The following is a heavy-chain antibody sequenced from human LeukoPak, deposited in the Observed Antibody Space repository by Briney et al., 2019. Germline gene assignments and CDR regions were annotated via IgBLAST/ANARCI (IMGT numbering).Heavy chain of an antibody. Sequence: ASVKFSCKVSGYTLTELSMHWVRQAPGKGLEWMGGFDPEDGETIYAQKFQGRVTMTEDTSTDTAYMELSNLRSEDTAVYYCATPPYGSGSIDAFDIWGQGTMVTVSS. CDR3: ATPPYGSGSIDAFDI. CDR2: FDPEDGET. D-gene: IGHD3-10*01. CDR1: GYTLTELS. J-gene: IGHJ3*02. V-gene: IGHV1-24*01.